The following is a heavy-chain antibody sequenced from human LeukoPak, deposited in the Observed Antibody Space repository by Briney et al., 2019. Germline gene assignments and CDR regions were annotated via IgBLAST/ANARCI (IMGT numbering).Heavy chain of an antibody. Sequence: SETLSLTCTVSGGSISSYSYYWGWIRQPPGKGLEWIGSIHYGGSTYYNPSLKSRVTISVDTSKNQFSLKLSSVTAADTAVYFCARGYCSGGSCYESRGWFDYWGQGTLVTVSS. J-gene: IGHJ4*02. CDR1: GGSISSYSYY. V-gene: IGHV4-39*07. CDR3: ARGYCSGGSCYESRGWFDY. CDR2: IHYGGST. D-gene: IGHD2-15*01.